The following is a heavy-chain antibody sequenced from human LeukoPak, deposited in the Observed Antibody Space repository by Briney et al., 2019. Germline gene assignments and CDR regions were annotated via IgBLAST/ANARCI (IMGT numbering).Heavy chain of an antibody. Sequence: GGPLRLSCAASGFTFSIYSMNWVRQAPGKGLECVSSISSSSSYIYYADSVKGRFTISRDNAKNSMYLQMNSLRAEDTAVYYCASLRYCTNGVCRYFDYWGQGTLVTVSS. CDR1: GFTFSIYS. V-gene: IGHV3-21*01. CDR3: ASLRYCTNGVCRYFDY. CDR2: ISSSSSYI. D-gene: IGHD2-8*01. J-gene: IGHJ4*02.